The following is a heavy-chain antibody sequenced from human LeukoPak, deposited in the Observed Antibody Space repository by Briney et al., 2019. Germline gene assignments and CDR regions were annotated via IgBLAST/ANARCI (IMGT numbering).Heavy chain of an antibody. Sequence: SETLSLTCAVYGGSFSGYHWSWIRQPPGKGLEWIGEINHSGSTNYNPSLKSRVTISVDTSKNQFSLKLSSVTAADTAVYYCARAFRYEGDYYYGMDVWGQGTTVTVSS. D-gene: IGHD5-12*01. J-gene: IGHJ6*02. V-gene: IGHV4-34*01. CDR1: GGSFSGYH. CDR3: ARAFRYEGDYYYGMDV. CDR2: INHSGST.